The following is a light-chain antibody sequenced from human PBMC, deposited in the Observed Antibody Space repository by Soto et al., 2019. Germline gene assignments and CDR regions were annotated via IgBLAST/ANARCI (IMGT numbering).Light chain of an antibody. CDR1: HSVSNSY. Sequence: EIMLTQSPGTLSLSRGDRATLSCRASHSVSNSYLAWYQQKPGQAPRLLIYGASNRATGIPDRFSGSGSGTDFTLTISSLQPEDFATYYCQQSYSTPSTFGQGTRLEI. CDR3: QQSYSTPST. J-gene: IGKJ5*01. CDR2: GAS. V-gene: IGKV3-20*01.